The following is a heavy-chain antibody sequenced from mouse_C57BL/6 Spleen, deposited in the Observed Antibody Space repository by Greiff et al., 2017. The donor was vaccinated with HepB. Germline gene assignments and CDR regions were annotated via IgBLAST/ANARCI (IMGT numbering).Heavy chain of an antibody. Sequence: EVQGVESGEGLVKPGGSLKLSCAASGFTFSSYAMSWVRQTPEKRLEWVAYISSGGDYIYYADTVKGRFTISRDNARNTLYLQMSSLKSEDTAMYYCTRGAPYGDDGSWFADWGQGTLVTVSA. V-gene: IGHV5-9-1*02. CDR3: TRGAPYGDDGSWFAD. J-gene: IGHJ3*01. D-gene: IGHD2-2*01. CDR2: ISSGGDYI. CDR1: GFTFSSYA.